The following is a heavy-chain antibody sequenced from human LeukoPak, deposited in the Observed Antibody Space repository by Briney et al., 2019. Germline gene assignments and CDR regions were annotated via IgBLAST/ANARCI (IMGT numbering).Heavy chain of an antibody. J-gene: IGHJ4*02. V-gene: IGHV1-69*06. CDR3: AGGRTDIVVVPATLRNYYFDY. D-gene: IGHD2-2*01. Sequence: GASVKVSCKASGYTFTGYYMHWVRHAPGQGLEWMGGIMPMFGKANYAQKFQGRVTTTADRATSTAYMELSSLRSEDTAVYYCAGGRTDIVVVPATLRNYYFDYWGQGTLVTVSS. CDR2: IMPMFGKA. CDR1: GYTFTGYY.